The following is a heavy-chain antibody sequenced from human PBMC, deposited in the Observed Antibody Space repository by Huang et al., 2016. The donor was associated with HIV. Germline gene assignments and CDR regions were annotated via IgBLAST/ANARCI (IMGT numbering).Heavy chain of an antibody. CDR3: ARDATKSPRGWFDP. D-gene: IGHD3-10*01. Sequence: QVHLQQWGAGLLKSAETLSLTCAVYGGSLSGYYWSWLRQTPGKGLEWIGEINHLGSPKYNPSMKSRVSISMDGSKKQFSLKLRSISDADTAVYFCARDATKSPRGWFDPWGQGTLVTVSS. CDR1: GGSLSGYY. V-gene: IGHV4-34*02. J-gene: IGHJ5*02. CDR2: INHLGSP.